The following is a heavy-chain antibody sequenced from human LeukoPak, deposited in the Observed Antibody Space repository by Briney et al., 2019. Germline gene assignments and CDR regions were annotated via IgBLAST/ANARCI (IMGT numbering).Heavy chain of an antibody. Sequence: SETLSLTCTVSGVSISTYYWSWVRQPPGKALEWIGFIYSSGNTNYNPSLKSRVAISVDTSKNQFSLKLSSVTAADTAVYYCARGIVGSRRRGVCFDPWGQGTLVTVSS. D-gene: IGHD2/OR15-2a*01. CDR3: ARGIVGSRRRGVCFDP. CDR2: IYSSGNT. V-gene: IGHV4-4*08. CDR1: GVSISTYY. J-gene: IGHJ5*02.